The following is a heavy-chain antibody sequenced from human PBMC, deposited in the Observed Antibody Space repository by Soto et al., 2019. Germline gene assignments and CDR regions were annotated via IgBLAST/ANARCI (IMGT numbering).Heavy chain of an antibody. V-gene: IGHV1-69*01. Sequence: QVQLVQSGAEVKKPGSSVKVSCKASGGNFSSYAISWVRQAPGQGLEWMGGIIPIFGTANYAQKFQGRVTITADESTSTAYMELSSLRSEDTAVYYCARANLIAAAGSKPQYYYYGMDVWGQGTTVTVSS. CDR1: GGNFSSYA. CDR2: IIPIFGTA. CDR3: ARANLIAAAGSKPQYYYYGMDV. J-gene: IGHJ6*02. D-gene: IGHD6-13*01.